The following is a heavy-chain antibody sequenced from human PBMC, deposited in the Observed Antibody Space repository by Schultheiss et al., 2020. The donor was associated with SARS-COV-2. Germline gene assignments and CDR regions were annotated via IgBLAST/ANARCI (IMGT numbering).Heavy chain of an antibody. CDR2: IWYDGSNK. CDR1: RFTFSSYA. J-gene: IGHJ4*02. V-gene: IGHV3-33*08. Sequence: GGSLRLSCAASRFTFSSYAMTWVRQAPGKGLEWVAVIWYDGSNKYYADSVKGRFTISRDNSKNTLYLQMNSLRAEDTAVYYCARVDTAMVRFDYWGQGTLVTVSS. D-gene: IGHD5-18*01. CDR3: ARVDTAMVRFDY.